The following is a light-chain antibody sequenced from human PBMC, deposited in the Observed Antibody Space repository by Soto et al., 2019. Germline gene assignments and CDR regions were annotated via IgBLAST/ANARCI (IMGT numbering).Light chain of an antibody. CDR2: KAS. CDR1: QSINTW. Sequence: DIQVTQSPSTLSASVGDRVTITCRASQSINTWLAWFQQKPGRAPKVLISKASILETGVPSRFSGDGSGTELTLTISSLQTDDFATYYCQQFGAGLPCTFGQGTKVELK. CDR3: QQFGAGLPCT. V-gene: IGKV1-5*03. J-gene: IGKJ1*01.